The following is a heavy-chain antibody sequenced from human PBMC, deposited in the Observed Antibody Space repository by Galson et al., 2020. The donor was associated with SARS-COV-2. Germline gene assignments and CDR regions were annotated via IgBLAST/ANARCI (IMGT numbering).Heavy chain of an antibody. D-gene: IGHD1-26*01. J-gene: IGHJ4*02. V-gene: IGHV3-23*01. CDR3: AKYGLLGPTIKGGIDY. CDR1: GFTFSNCA. Sequence: GGSLRLSCAASGFTFSNCAMSWVRQAPGKGLEWVSAISARGGTTFYANSVKGRFTSSRDNSKNTLYLQMNSLRAEDTAIYYCAKYGLLGPTIKGGIDYWGQGTLVTVSS. CDR2: ISARGGTT.